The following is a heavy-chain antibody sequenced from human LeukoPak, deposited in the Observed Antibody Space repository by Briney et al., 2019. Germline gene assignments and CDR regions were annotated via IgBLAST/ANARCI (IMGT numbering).Heavy chain of an antibody. V-gene: IGHV1-2*02. J-gene: IGHJ4*02. CDR3: ARDQGDSSGYYFDFNDY. Sequence: ASVKVSCKASGYTFTGYYMHWVRQAPGQGLEWMGWINPNSGGTNYAQKFQGRVTMTRDTSISTAYMELSRLRSDDTAVYYCARDQGDSSGYYFDFNDYWGQGTLVTVSS. D-gene: IGHD3-22*01. CDR1: GYTFTGYY. CDR2: INPNSGGT.